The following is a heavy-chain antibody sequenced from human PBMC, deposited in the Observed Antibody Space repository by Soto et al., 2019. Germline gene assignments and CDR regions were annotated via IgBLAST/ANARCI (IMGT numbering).Heavy chain of an antibody. CDR1: GYTFTSYG. CDR2: ISAYNGNT. V-gene: IGHV1-18*01. D-gene: IGHD3-10*02. J-gene: IGHJ6*02. CDR3: ESQRCAGSFSNGQYTMDV. Sequence: QVPLVQSGAEVKKPGASVKVSCKASGYTFTSYGISWVRQAPGQGLEWMGWISAYNGNTNYAQKLQGRVTMTTDTSTTTAYMEQRSLRSDDTAVSYFESQRCAGSFSNGQYTMDVWGQGTTVTVSS.